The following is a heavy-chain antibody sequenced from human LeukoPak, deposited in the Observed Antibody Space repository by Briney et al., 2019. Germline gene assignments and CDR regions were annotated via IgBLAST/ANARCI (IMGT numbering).Heavy chain of an antibody. V-gene: IGHV3-30*04. CDR1: GFTFSSYA. D-gene: IGHD3-3*01. CDR3: ARDPGLNYDFWSGYPLDS. Sequence: GGSLRLSCAASGFTFSSYAMHWVRQAPGKGLEWVAVISYDGSNKYYADSVKGRFTISRDNSKNTLYLQTNSLRAEDAAVYYCARDPGLNYDFWSGYPLDSWGQGTLVTVSS. CDR2: ISYDGSNK. J-gene: IGHJ4*02.